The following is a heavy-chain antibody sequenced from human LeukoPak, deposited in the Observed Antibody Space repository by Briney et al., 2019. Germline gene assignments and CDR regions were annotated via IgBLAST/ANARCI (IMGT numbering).Heavy chain of an antibody. J-gene: IGHJ6*02. CDR3: AKPRIAARQRDYYYYGMDV. Sequence: GGSLRLSCAASGFTFSSYAMSWVRQAPGKGLEWVSAISGGGGSTYYADSVKGRFTISRDNSKNTLYLQMNSLRAEDTAVYYCAKPRIAARQRDYYYYGMDVWGQGTTVTVSS. V-gene: IGHV3-23*01. CDR2: ISGGGGST. CDR1: GFTFSSYA. D-gene: IGHD6-6*01.